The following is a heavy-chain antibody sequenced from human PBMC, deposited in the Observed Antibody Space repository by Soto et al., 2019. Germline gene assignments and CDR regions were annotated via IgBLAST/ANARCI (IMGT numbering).Heavy chain of an antibody. Sequence: QVQLQESGPGLVKPSQTLSLTCTVSGGSISSGGYYWSWIRQHPGKGLEWIGYIYYSGSTYYNPSLKSRVTISLDTSKNQFSLKLSSVTAADTAVYYCARDHNTMVRGVTDHKKRYYYYYGMDVWGQGTTVTVSS. V-gene: IGHV4-31*03. CDR2: IYYSGST. J-gene: IGHJ6*02. CDR1: GGSISSGGYY. CDR3: ARDHNTMVRGVTDHKKRYYYYYGMDV. D-gene: IGHD3-10*01.